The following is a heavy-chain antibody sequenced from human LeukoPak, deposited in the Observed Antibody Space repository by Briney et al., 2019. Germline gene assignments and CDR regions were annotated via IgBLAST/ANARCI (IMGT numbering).Heavy chain of an antibody. Sequence: ASVTVSCTASGYTFTSYGISWVRQAPGKGLEWMGWINAYNGNTNYAQKLQGRVTMTTDTSTSTAYMELRSLRSDDTAVYYCARLYGDYRSTLLPSPYFDYWGQGTLVTVSS. V-gene: IGHV1-18*01. CDR3: ARLYGDYRSTLLPSPYFDY. D-gene: IGHD4-17*01. CDR1: GYTFTSYG. CDR2: INAYNGNT. J-gene: IGHJ4*02.